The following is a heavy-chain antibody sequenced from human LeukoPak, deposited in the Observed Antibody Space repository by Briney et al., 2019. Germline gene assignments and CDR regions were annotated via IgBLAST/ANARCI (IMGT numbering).Heavy chain of an antibody. CDR1: GDSVSSNSAA. CDR2: TYYRFKRYK. D-gene: IGHD3-16*02. CDR3: ARDFIVVDAFDI. Sequence: SQTLSLTCAISGDSVSSNSAAWNWSRQSPSRGLEWLGRTYYRFKRYKDYAVSVKSRITINPDTSKNHFSLQLNSVTPGDTAVYYCARDFIVVDAFDIWGQGTMVTVSS. J-gene: IGHJ3*02. V-gene: IGHV6-1*01.